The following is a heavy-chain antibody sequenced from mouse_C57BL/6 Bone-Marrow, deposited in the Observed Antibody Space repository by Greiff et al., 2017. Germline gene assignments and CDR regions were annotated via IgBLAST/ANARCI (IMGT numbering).Heavy chain of an antibody. CDR1: GYTFTDYN. CDR3: ARWDYGSSYAMDY. CDR2: INPNNGGT. V-gene: IGHV1-18*01. Sequence: VQLQQSGPELVKPGASVKIPCKASGYTFTDYNMDWVKQSHGKSLEWIGDINPNNGGTIYNQKFTGKATLTVDKSSSTAYMELRSLTSEDTAVYYWARWDYGSSYAMDYWGQGTSVTVSS. D-gene: IGHD1-1*01. J-gene: IGHJ4*01.